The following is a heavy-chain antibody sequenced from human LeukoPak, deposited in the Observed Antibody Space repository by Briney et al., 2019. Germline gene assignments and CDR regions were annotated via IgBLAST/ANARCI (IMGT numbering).Heavy chain of an antibody. CDR3: ARCQDREDYFDY. CDR2: IYYSGST. Sequence: PSETLSLTCTVSGGSISSGGYSWSWIRQHPGKGLEWIGYIYYSGSTYYNPSLKSRVTISVDTSKNQFSLKLSSVTAADTAVYYCARCQDREDYFDYWGQGTLVTVSS. D-gene: IGHD2-15*01. CDR1: GGSISSGGYS. V-gene: IGHV4-31*03. J-gene: IGHJ4*02.